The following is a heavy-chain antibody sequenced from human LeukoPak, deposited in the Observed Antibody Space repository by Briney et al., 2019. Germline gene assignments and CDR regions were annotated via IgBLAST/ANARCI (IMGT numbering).Heavy chain of an antibody. CDR2: MNPNSGNT. Sequence: GASVKDSCKASGYTFTSYYINWVRQATGQGLEWMGWMNPNSGNTGYAQKFQGRVTMTRNTSISTAYMELSSLRSEDTAVSYCARGYSSSWLSAGREDAFDIWGQGTMVTVSS. CDR1: GYTFTSYY. V-gene: IGHV1-8*01. D-gene: IGHD6-13*01. CDR3: ARGYSSSWLSAGREDAFDI. J-gene: IGHJ3*02.